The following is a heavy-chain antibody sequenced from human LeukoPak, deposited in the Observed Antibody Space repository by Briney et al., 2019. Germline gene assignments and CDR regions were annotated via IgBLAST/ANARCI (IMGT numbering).Heavy chain of an antibody. Sequence: GRSLRLSCAASGFTFSSYATHWVRQAPGKGLEWVAAISYDGSNKYYADSVKGRFTISRDNSKNTLYLQMNSLRAEDTAVYYCARGYVVITYFDYWGQGTLVTVSS. CDR3: ARGYVVITYFDY. CDR1: GFTFSSYA. J-gene: IGHJ4*02. CDR2: ISYDGSNK. V-gene: IGHV3-30*01. D-gene: IGHD3-22*01.